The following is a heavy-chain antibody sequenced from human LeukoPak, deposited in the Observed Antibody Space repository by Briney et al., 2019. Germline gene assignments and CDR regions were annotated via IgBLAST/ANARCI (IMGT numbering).Heavy chain of an antibody. J-gene: IGHJ5*02. CDR3: AKDPPLYSSGWFPL. CDR2: ISGSGGST. Sequence: RXAPXXXLEWVXAISGSGGSTYYADSVKGRFTISRDNSKNTLYLQMNSLRAEDTAVYYCAKDPPLYSSGWFPLWGQGTLVTVSS. V-gene: IGHV3-23*01. D-gene: IGHD6-19*01.